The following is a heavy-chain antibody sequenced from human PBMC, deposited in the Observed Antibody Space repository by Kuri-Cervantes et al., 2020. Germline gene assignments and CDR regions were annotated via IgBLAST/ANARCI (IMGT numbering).Heavy chain of an antibody. J-gene: IGHJ3*02. V-gene: IGHV3-7*03. Sequence: GESLKISCAASGFTFSSYWMSWVRQAPGKGLEWVANIKQDGSEKYYVGSVKGRFTISRDNAKNSLYLQMNSLRAEDTAVYYCAKDVSEYYGSGSYYNWFADAFDIWGQGTMVTVSS. CDR1: GFTFSSYW. CDR3: AKDVSEYYGSGSYYNWFADAFDI. D-gene: IGHD3-10*01. CDR2: IKQDGSEK.